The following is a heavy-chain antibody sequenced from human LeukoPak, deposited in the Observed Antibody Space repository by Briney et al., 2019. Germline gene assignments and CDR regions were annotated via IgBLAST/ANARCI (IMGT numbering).Heavy chain of an antibody. V-gene: IGHV3-64*01. CDR2: ISSNGDYT. D-gene: IGHD3-22*01. CDR3: ARRDSSGYEY. J-gene: IGHJ4*02. CDR1: GFTFSTYS. Sequence: GGSLRLSCAASGFTFSTYSMHWVRQAPGKGLEYVSAISSNGDYTYYANSVKGRFTISRDNSKNTLYLQMGSLRAEDMAVYYCARRDSSGYEYWGQGTLVTVSS.